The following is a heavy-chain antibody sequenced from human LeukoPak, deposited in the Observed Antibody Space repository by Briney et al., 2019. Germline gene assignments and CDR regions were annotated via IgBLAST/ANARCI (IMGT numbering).Heavy chain of an antibody. J-gene: IGHJ6*03. CDR1: GGSVSSGSYY. CDR3: ARYHIAASGIYRHYMDV. CDR2: IYSSGST. V-gene: IGHV4-61*02. D-gene: IGHD3-10*01. Sequence: KPSQTLSLTCTVSGGSVSSGSYYWSWIRQPAGKGLEWIGRIYSSGSTNYNPSLKSRVTMSVDTSKNQSSLNLSSVTAADTAVYYCARYHIAASGIYRHYMDVWGKGTTVTVSS.